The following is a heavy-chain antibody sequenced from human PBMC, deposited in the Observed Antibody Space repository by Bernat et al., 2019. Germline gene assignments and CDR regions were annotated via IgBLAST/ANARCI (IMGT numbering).Heavy chain of an antibody. J-gene: IGHJ4*02. D-gene: IGHD1-26*01. Sequence: QVQLVESGGGVVQPGRSLRLSCAASGFTFSSYGMHWVRQAPGKGLEWVAVIWYDGSNKYYADSVKGRFNISRDNSKNTLYLQMNSLRAEDTAVYYCARVEWELDQGLDYWGQGTLVTVSS. V-gene: IGHV3-33*01. CDR3: ARVEWELDQGLDY. CDR1: GFTFSSYG. CDR2: IWYDGSNK.